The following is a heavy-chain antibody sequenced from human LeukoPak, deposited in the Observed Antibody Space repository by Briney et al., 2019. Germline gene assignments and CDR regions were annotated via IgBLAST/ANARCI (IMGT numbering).Heavy chain of an antibody. V-gene: IGHV1-69*06. CDR2: IIPIFGTA. Sequence: ASVKVSCKASGGTFSSYTISWVRQAPGQGLEWMGGIIPIFGTANYAQKFQGRVTITADKSTSTAYMELSSLRSEDTAVYYCARGGVGAHANFDYWGQGTLVTVSS. J-gene: IGHJ4*02. CDR1: GGTFSSYT. D-gene: IGHD1-26*01. CDR3: ARGGVGAHANFDY.